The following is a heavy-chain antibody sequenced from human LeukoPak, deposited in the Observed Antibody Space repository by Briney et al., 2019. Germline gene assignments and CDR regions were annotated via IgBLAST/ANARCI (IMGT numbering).Heavy chain of an antibody. CDR3: AKGINSGYDSGFLDY. CDR2: IRYDGSNK. CDR1: GFTFSSYG. Sequence: GGSLRLSCAASGFTFSSYGMHWVRQAPGKGLEWVAFIRYDGSNKYYADSVKGRFTISRDNSKNTLYLQMNSLRAEDTAVYYRAKGINSGYDSGFLDYWGQGTLVTVSS. D-gene: IGHD5-12*01. J-gene: IGHJ4*02. V-gene: IGHV3-30*02.